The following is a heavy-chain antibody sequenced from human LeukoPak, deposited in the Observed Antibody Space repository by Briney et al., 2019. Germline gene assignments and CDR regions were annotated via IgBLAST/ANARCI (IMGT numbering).Heavy chain of an antibody. J-gene: IGHJ3*02. D-gene: IGHD5-12*01. CDR1: GGSISSYY. CDR2: IYYSGST. Sequence: SETLSPTCTVSGGSISSYYWSWIRQPPGKGLEWIGYIYYSGSTNYNPSLKSRVTISVDTSKNQFSLKLSSVTAADTAVYYCARATLKAGNDAFDIWGQGTMVTVSS. CDR3: ARATLKAGNDAFDI. V-gene: IGHV4-59*01.